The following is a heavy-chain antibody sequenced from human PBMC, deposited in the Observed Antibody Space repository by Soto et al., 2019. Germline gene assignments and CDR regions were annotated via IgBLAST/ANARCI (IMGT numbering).Heavy chain of an antibody. Sequence: QVQLVESGGGVVQPGRSLSLSCAASGFTFSSYGMHWVRQAPGKGLEWVAVIWYDGSNKYYADSVKGRFTISRDNSKNTLFLQMNSLRAEDTAVYYCARDQGWFDPWGQGTLVTVSS. V-gene: IGHV3-33*01. CDR3: ARDQGWFDP. CDR1: GFTFSSYG. CDR2: IWYDGSNK. J-gene: IGHJ5*02.